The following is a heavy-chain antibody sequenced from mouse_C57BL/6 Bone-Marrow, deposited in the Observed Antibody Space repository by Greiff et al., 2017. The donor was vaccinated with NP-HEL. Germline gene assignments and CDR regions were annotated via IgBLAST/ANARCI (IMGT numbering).Heavy chain of an antibody. Sequence: DVKPQESGPELVKPGASVKIPCKASGYTFTDYNMDWVKQSHGKSLEWIGDINPNNGGTIYNQKFKGKATLTVDKSSSTAYMELRSLTSEDTAVYYCARGGIYYYGSYWYFDVWGTGTTVTVSS. CDR2: INPNNGGT. CDR3: ARGGIYYYGSYWYFDV. CDR1: GYTFTDYN. V-gene: IGHV1-18*01. D-gene: IGHD1-1*01. J-gene: IGHJ1*03.